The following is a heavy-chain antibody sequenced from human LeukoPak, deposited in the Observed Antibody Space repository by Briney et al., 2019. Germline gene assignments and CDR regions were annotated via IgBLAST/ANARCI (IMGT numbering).Heavy chain of an antibody. V-gene: IGHV3-48*04. J-gene: IGHJ4*02. CDR2: ISSSSSTI. Sequence: GGSLRLSCAASGFTFSSYSMNWVRQAPGKGLEWVSYISSSSSTIYYADSVKGRFTISRDNAKNTLYLQMNSLRAEDTAVYYCARAQHSGYERYQYYFDYWGQGTLVTVSS. CDR1: GFTFSSYS. CDR3: ARAQHSGYERYQYYFDY. D-gene: IGHD5-12*01.